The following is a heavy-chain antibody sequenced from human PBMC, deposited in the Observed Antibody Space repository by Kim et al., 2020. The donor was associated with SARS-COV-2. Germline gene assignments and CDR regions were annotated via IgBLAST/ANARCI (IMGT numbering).Heavy chain of an antibody. CDR3: ARVWALTAMPGFDP. D-gene: IGHD5-18*01. J-gene: IGHJ5*02. Sequence: AKKFQVRVTMTRDTSTSTVYMELSSLRSEDTAVYYCARVWALTAMPGFDPWGQGTLVTVSS. V-gene: IGHV1-46*01.